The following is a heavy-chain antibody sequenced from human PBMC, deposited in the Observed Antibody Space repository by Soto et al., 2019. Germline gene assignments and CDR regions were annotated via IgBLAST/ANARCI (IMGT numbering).Heavy chain of an antibody. CDR1: GFTFSSYW. V-gene: IGHV3-74*01. D-gene: IGHD1-26*01. Sequence: EVPLVESGGGLVQPGGSLRLSCAASGFTFSSYWMHWVRQAPGKGLVWVSRINSDGSSTSYADSVKSRFTISRDNAKNTLYLQMNSLRAEDTAVYYCARGGSLNWYFDLWGRGTLVTVSS. CDR2: INSDGSST. CDR3: ARGGSLNWYFDL. J-gene: IGHJ2*01.